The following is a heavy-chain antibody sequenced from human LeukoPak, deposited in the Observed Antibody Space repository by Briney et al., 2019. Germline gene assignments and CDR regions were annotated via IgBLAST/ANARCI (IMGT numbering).Heavy chain of an antibody. CDR1: GDSISSGYY. J-gene: IGHJ4*02. CDR3: ASSSGYYSFDS. D-gene: IGHD3-3*01. CDR2: IYHSGSP. Sequence: PSETLSLTCAVSGDSISSGYYWGWIRQPPGKGLEWIGTIYHSGSPYYNPSLKSPVTISVATSKNQFSLKLSSVTAADTAVYYCASSSGYYSFDSWGQGTLVTVSS. V-gene: IGHV4-38-2*01.